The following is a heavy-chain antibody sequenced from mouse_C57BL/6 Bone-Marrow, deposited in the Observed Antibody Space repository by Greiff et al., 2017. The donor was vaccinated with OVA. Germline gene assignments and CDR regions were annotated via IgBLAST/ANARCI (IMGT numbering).Heavy chain of an antibody. CDR1: GFTFTSYW. D-gene: IGHD2-2*01. CDR2: IDPSDSYT. CDR3: AIRITWLRRRGYAMDY. V-gene: IGHV1-50*01. J-gene: IGHJ4*01. Sequence: VQLQQPGAELVKPGASVKLSCKASGFTFTSYWMQWVNQRPGQGLEWIGVIDPSDSYTNYNQKFKGKATLTVDTSSSTAYMLLSSLTSEDSADYYSAIRITWLRRRGYAMDYWGQGTSVTVSS.